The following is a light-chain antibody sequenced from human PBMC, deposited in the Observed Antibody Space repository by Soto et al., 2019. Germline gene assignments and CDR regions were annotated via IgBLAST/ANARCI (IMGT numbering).Light chain of an antibody. Sequence: DIQLTQSPSFLSASVGDRVTITCRASQGIAASLAWYQQKPGNPPRLLIYADSTLQSGVPSRFSGSGSGTRGTLTISSLEPEDFATYHCQQTRTYPRTFGGGTKVEMK. V-gene: IGKV1-9*01. CDR2: ADS. J-gene: IGKJ4*01. CDR3: QQTRTYPRT. CDR1: QGIAAS.